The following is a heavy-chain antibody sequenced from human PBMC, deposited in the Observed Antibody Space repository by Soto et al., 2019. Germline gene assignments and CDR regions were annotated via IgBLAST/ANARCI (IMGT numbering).Heavy chain of an antibody. Sequence: SVKVSCKASGGTFSSYTISWVRQAPGQGLEWMGRIIPILGIANYAQKFQGRVTITADKSTSTAYMELSSLRSEDTAVYYCASPSPVHDAFDIWGQGTMVTVSS. D-gene: IGHD3-10*01. CDR1: GGTFSSYT. CDR3: ASPSPVHDAFDI. V-gene: IGHV1-69*02. CDR2: IIPILGIA. J-gene: IGHJ3*02.